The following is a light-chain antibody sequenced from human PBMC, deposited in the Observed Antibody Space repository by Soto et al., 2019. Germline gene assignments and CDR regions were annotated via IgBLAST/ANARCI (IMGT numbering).Light chain of an antibody. Sequence: DIQMTQSPSSLSASVGDRVTITCRASQSINKYLNWYQQKPGKAPKLLIYAASNLQGGVTSRFSGSGSGTDFTLTISSLQTEDFATYYCQQTYSRVRTFGQGTKVEIK. CDR2: AAS. J-gene: IGKJ1*01. V-gene: IGKV1-39*01. CDR3: QQTYSRVRT. CDR1: QSINKY.